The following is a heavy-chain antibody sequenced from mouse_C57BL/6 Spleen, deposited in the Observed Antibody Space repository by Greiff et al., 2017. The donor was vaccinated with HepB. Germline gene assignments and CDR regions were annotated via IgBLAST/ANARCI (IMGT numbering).Heavy chain of an antibody. CDR1: GYTFTSYW. CDR2: INPSNGGT. CDR3: ARGGGYYYWYFDV. D-gene: IGHD2-3*01. V-gene: IGHV1-53*01. J-gene: IGHJ1*03. Sequence: QVQLQQPGTELVKPGASVKLSCKASGYTFTSYWMHWVKQSPGQGLEWIGNINPSNGGTNYNEKFKSKATLTVDKSSSTAYMQLSSLTSEDSAVYYCARGGGYYYWYFDVWGTGTTVTVSS.